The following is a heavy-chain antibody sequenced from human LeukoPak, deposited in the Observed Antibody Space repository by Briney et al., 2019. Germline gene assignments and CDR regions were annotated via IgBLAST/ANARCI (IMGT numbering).Heavy chain of an antibody. J-gene: IGHJ4*02. CDR2: IASKTDGGAT. D-gene: IGHD3-10*01. Sequence: GGSLRLSCVASGFIFNKAWMSWVRQAPGEGLDWVGRIASKTDGGATDYAAPVKGRFTISRDDSKNTLNLQMNSLKTEDTAVYYCTTGIRGDWGQGTLVTVSS. CDR1: GFIFNKAW. CDR3: TTGIRGD. V-gene: IGHV3-15*04.